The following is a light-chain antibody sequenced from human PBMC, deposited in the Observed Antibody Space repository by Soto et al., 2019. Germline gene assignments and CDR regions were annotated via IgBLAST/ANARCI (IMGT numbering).Light chain of an antibody. CDR1: QSVNSGY. CDR2: GAS. J-gene: IGKJ2*01. Sequence: DIVLTQSPGTLSLSPGERATFSCRASQSVNSGYLAWYQQKPGQAPRLLIYGASSRATDISDRFSGSGSGTDFTLTISRLEPEDFAVYYCQQYNSPPYTFGQGTKLEIK. CDR3: QQYNSPPYT. V-gene: IGKV3-20*01.